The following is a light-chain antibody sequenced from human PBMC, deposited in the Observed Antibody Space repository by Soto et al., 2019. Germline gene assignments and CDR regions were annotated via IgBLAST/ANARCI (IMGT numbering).Light chain of an antibody. J-gene: IGKJ2*01. Sequence: ESVLWQSPGTLSLSLGERASPSCRASQGVSNRFLASYQQRPGQAPRLLMYGESNRATGIPDSFSGTGSGTNFTLTISRLEPEEVSEYYRQQYGSSPYTFGLGTKLEIK. V-gene: IGKV3-20*01. CDR2: GES. CDR3: QQYGSSPYT. CDR1: QGVSNRF.